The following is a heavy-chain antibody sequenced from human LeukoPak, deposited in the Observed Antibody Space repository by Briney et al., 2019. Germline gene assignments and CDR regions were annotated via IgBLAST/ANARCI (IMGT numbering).Heavy chain of an antibody. CDR2: IYDSGIT. J-gene: IGHJ5*02. CDR3: ARGVLESIRGWFDP. Sequence: SETLSLTCSVSGGSISSGSYYWSWVRQHPGKGLEWMGNIYDSGITYYNPSLKSRLSISVDTSKNQFSLNLTPVTAADTAVYYCARGVLESIRGWFDPWGQGTLVTVSS. D-gene: IGHD3-3*01. V-gene: IGHV4-31*03. CDR1: GGSISSGSYY.